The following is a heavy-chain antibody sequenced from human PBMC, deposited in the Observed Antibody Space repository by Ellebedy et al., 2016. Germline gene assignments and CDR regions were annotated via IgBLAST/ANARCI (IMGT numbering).Heavy chain of an antibody. CDR2: IYTGDFDT. D-gene: IGHD3-9*01. V-gene: IGHV5-51*01. CDR1: GYSFTSYW. J-gene: IGHJ4*02. CDR3: ARHAAILTGYYPDY. Sequence: GESLKISCKGSGYSFTSYWIGWVCPMPGKGLEWMGIIYTGDFDTRYSPSFQGQVTISADKSISTAYLQWSSLKASDTAMYYCARHAAILTGYYPDYWGQGTLVTVSS.